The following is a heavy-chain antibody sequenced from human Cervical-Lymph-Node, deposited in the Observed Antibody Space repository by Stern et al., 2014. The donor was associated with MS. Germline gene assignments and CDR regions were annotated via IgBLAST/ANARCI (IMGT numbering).Heavy chain of an antibody. CDR3: ARAGVAATPDYYYGMDV. Sequence: QLQLEESGPGLVKPSQTLSLTCTVSVGSISSGGYYWSWIRQTPGKGLEXIGYIYYSGSTYYNPSLKSRVTISVDTSKNQFSLKLSSVTAADTAVYYCARAGVAATPDYYYGMDVWGQGTTVTVSS. CDR1: VGSISSGGYY. D-gene: IGHD2-15*01. J-gene: IGHJ6*02. V-gene: IGHV4-31*03. CDR2: IYYSGST.